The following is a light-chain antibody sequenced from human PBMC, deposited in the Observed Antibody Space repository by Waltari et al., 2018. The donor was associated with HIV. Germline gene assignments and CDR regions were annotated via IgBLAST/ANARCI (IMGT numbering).Light chain of an antibody. J-gene: IGKJ1*01. Sequence: DIQMTHSPSTLSASVGDSVTITSRASQSISSRLAWYQQKPGKAPKLLIYKASSLERGVPSRFSGNGSGTEFTLTISSLQPDDFATYYCQQYNSYWTFGQGTKVEIK. CDR1: QSISSR. V-gene: IGKV1-5*03. CDR2: KAS. CDR3: QQYNSYWT.